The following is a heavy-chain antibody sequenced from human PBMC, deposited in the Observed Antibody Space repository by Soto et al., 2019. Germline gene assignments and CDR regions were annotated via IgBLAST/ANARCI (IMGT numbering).Heavy chain of an antibody. D-gene: IGHD6-6*01. CDR1: SGSLSGYY. CDR3: ARDPKVSGSSQTRPDF. J-gene: IGHJ4*02. CDR2: ISQSGNT. Sequence: SETLSLTFSIYSGSLSGYYLSWVRQPPGKGLEWIVEISQSGNTNYSPSLKSRVSISIDTSKKQFSLKLASVSAAETAVYYCARDPKVSGSSQTRPDFWGQGTLVTVSS. V-gene: IGHV4-34*01.